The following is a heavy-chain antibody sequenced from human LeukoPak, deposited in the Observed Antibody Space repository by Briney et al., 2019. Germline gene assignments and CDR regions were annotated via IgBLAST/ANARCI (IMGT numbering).Heavy chain of an antibody. Sequence: SQTLSLTCTVSGGSISSGGYYWSWIRQHPGKGLEWIGYIYYSGSTYYNPSLKSRVTMSVDTSKNQFSLKLSSVTAADTAVYYCAREPSSWRSLDVWGQGTTVTVSS. CDR3: AREPSSWRSLDV. D-gene: IGHD3-3*01. J-gene: IGHJ6*02. CDR2: IYYSGST. V-gene: IGHV4-31*03. CDR1: GGSISSGGYY.